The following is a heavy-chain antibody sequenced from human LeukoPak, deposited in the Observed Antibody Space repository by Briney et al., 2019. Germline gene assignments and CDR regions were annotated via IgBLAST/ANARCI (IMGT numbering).Heavy chain of an antibody. Sequence: PGGSLRLSCAASGFSFSRYSMHWVRQAPGKGLVWVSRINSDGGSTSYADSVKGRFTMSRDNAKNTLYLQMNSLRAEDTAVYYCARDVSYSFDYWGQGTLVTVSA. CDR1: GFSFSRYS. J-gene: IGHJ4*02. CDR3: ARDVSYSFDY. V-gene: IGHV3-74*01. D-gene: IGHD2-21*01. CDR2: INSDGGST.